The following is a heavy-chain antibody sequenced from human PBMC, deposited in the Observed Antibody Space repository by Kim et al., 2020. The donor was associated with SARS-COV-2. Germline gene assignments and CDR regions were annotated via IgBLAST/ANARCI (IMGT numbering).Heavy chain of an antibody. J-gene: IGHJ4*02. D-gene: IGHD4-17*01. V-gene: IGHV1-18*01. CDR3: ARARQYGDYGGFNY. CDR1: GYTFTSYG. CDR2: ISAYNGNT. Sequence: ASVKVSCKASGYTFTSYGISWVRQAPGQGLEWMGWISAYNGNTNYAQKLQGRVTMTTDTSTSTAYMELRSLRSDDTAVYYCARARQYGDYGGFNYWGQGTLVTVSS.